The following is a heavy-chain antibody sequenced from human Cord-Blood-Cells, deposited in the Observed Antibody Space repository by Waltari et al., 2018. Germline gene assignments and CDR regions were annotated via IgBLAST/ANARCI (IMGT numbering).Heavy chain of an antibody. CDR1: GFTVSSNY. J-gene: IGHJ4*02. CDR3: ARGGGRDMRDGYNDY. V-gene: IGHV3-53*01. CDR2: IYSGGST. Sequence: EVQLVESGGGLIQPGGSLRLSCAASGFTVSSNYMSWVRQAPGKGLEWVSVIYSGGSTYYAGSVKGRFTISRDNSKNTLYLQMNSLRAEDTAVYYCARGGGRDMRDGYNDYWGQGTLVTVSS. D-gene: IGHD5-12*01.